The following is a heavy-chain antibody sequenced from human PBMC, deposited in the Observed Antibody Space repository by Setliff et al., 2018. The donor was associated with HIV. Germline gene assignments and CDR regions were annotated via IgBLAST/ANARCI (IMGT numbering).Heavy chain of an antibody. CDR2: ITDSGNT. D-gene: IGHD6-19*01. V-gene: IGHV4-59*01. J-gene: IGHJ4*02. Sequence: PSETLSLTCNVSGASISSYYWTWIRQSPGNRLEWLGYITDSGNTNYNPSLRRRVTISADTSKNQVSLRLRSVTAADTAVYYCARARSDWYNVRPYYFDLWGQGTPVTVSS. CDR1: GASISSYY. CDR3: ARARSDWYNVRPYYFDL.